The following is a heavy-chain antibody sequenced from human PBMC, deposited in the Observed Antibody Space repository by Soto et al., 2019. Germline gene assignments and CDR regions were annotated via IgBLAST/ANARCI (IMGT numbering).Heavy chain of an antibody. CDR3: ATDQPTYYDIPGWSPPPV. Sequence: ASVKVSCKASGYTFTSYDINWVRQATGQGLEWMGWMNPNSGNTIYAQKFQGRVTMTEDTSTDTAYMELSSLRSEDTVVYYCATDQPTYYDIPGWSPPPVWGQGTTVTVSS. J-gene: IGHJ6*02. D-gene: IGHD3-9*01. CDR2: MNPNSGNT. CDR1: GYTFTSYD. V-gene: IGHV1-8*01.